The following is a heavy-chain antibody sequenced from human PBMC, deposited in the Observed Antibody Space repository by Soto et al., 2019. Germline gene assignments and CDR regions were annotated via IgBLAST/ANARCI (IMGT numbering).Heavy chain of an antibody. CDR3: ARGNYDSSGSYYFYYGMDV. J-gene: IGHJ6*02. CDR1: GCTFSSYA. Sequence: ASVKVSCKASGCTFSSYAISWVRQAPGQGLEWMGGIIPIFGTANYAQKFQGRVTITADESTSTAYMELSSLRSEDTAVYYCARGNYDSSGSYYFYYGMDVWGQGTTVTVSS. V-gene: IGHV1-69*13. CDR2: IIPIFGTA. D-gene: IGHD3-22*01.